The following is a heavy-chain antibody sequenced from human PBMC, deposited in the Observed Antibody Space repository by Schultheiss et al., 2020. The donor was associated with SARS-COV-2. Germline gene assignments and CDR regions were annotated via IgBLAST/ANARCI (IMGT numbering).Heavy chain of an antibody. CDR2: ISFDGSNQ. D-gene: IGHD1-26*01. V-gene: IGHV3-30*12. J-gene: IGHJ4*02. CDR1: GFNFDTHG. Sequence: GGSLRLSCVTSGFNFDTHGMHWVRQAPGKGLEWLSLISFDGSNQYYANSVKGRFTISRDNSKNTLYLQMNSLRDDDTAMYYCAREWVGATDYLGQGTLVTVSS. CDR3: AREWVGATDY.